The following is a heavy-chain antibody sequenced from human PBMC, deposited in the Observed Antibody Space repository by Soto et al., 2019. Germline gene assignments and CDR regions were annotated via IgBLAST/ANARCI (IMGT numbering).Heavy chain of an antibody. D-gene: IGHD5-18*01. Sequence: QVQLVQSGAEVKKPGASVRVSCKASGYRFTTFYIHWVRQAPGQGLEWMGRMNVDTGGTTYAQKFQGRVTMTRDTSISTAYLEVTNIKSDDTAIYYGARDGNFVLRGYSFGFDFWGQGTRVIVSS. J-gene: IGHJ4*02. CDR2: MNVDTGGT. CDR1: GYRFTTFY. CDR3: ARDGNFVLRGYSFGFDF. V-gene: IGHV1-2*06.